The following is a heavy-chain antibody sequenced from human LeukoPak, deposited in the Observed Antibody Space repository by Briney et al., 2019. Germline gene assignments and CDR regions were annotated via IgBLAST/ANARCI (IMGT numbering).Heavy chain of an antibody. CDR2: ISSNGGST. CDR3: ARSIAVAGRIQLFDY. J-gene: IGHJ4*02. D-gene: IGHD6-19*01. V-gene: IGHV3-64*01. CDR1: GFTFSSCA. Sequence: PGGSLRLSCAASGFTFSSCAMHWVRQAPGKGLEYVSAISSNGGSTYYANSVKGRFTIPRDNSKNTLYLQMGSLRAEDMAVYYCARSIAVAGRIQLFDYWGQGTLVTVSS.